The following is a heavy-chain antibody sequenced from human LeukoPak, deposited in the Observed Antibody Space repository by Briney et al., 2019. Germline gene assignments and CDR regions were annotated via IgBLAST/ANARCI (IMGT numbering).Heavy chain of an antibody. CDR2: INAGNGNT. CDR1: GYTFTSYA. CDR3: AGYGYSSGWRQGAFDI. J-gene: IGHJ3*02. D-gene: IGHD6-19*01. V-gene: IGHV1-3*01. Sequence: ASVKVSCKASGYTFTSYAMHWVRQAPGQRLEWMGWINAGNGNTKYSQKFQGRVTITRDTSASTAYMELSSLRSEDTAVYYCAGYGYSSGWRQGAFDIWGQGTMVTVSS.